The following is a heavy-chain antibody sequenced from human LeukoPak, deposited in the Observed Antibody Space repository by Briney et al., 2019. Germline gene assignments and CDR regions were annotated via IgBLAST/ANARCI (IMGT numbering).Heavy chain of an antibody. V-gene: IGHV4-34*01. J-gene: IGHJ3*02. CDR2: INHSGST. Sequence: SETLSLTCAVYGGSFSGYYWSWIRQPPGKGLEWIGEINHSGSTNYNPSLKSRVTISVDTSKNQFSLKLSSVTAADTAVYYRARGSVNFDIWGQGTMVTVSS. CDR3: ARGSVNFDI. CDR1: GGSFSGYY.